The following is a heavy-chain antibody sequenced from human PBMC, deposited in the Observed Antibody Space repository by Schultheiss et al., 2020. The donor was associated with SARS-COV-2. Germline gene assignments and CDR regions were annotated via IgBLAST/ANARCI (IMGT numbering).Heavy chain of an antibody. CDR1: GGSFSGYY. J-gene: IGHJ4*02. D-gene: IGHD2-15*01. Sequence: SETLSLTCAVYGGSFSGYYWSWIRQPPGKGLEWIGSIYYSGSTYYNPSLKSRVTISVDTSKNQFSLKLSSVTAADTAVYYCARQDIVVVVADYWGQGTLVTVSS. CDR3: ARQDIVVVVADY. CDR2: IYYSGST. V-gene: IGHV4-59*05.